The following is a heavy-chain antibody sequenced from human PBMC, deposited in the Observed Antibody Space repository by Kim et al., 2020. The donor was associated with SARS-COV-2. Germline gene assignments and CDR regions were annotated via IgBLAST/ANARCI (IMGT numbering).Heavy chain of an antibody. CDR1: GYTFTDYY. CDR2: INPNSGGT. Sequence: ASVKVSCKASGYTFTDYYIHWVRQAPGQGLEWMGWINPNSGGTNYAQKFQGRITLTRGTSISTAYMELNRVTSDDTAGYYCARGHCTSTSCYEFDYWGQG. J-gene: IGHJ4*02. D-gene: IGHD2-2*01. CDR3: ARGHCTSTSCYEFDY. V-gene: IGHV1-2*02.